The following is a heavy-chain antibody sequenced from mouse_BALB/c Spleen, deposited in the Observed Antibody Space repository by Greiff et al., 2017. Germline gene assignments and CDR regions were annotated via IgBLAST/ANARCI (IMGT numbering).Heavy chain of an antibody. J-gene: IGHJ3*01. CDR2: IWAGGST. V-gene: IGHV2-9*02. D-gene: IGHD2-4*01. CDR1: GFSLTSYG. CDR3: ARGGIYYDYDRFAY. Sequence: VKLMESGPGLVAPSQSLSITCTVSGFSLTSYGVHWVRQPPGKGLEWLGVIWAGGSTNYNSALMSRLSISKDNSKSQVFLKMNSLQTDDTAMYYCARGGIYYDYDRFAYWGQGTLVTVSA.